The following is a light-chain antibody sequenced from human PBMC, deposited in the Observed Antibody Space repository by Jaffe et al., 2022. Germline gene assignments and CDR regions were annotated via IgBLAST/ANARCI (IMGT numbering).Light chain of an antibody. CDR3: QQYYSTPYT. J-gene: IGKJ2*01. V-gene: IGKV4-1*01. CDR1: QSVLYSSNNKNY. CDR2: WAS. Sequence: DIVMTQSPDSLAVSLGERATINCKSSQSVLYSSNNKNYLAWYQQKPRQPPKLLISWASTRESGVPDRFSGRGSGTDFTLTISSLQAEDVAVYYCQQYYSTPYTFGQGTKLEIK.